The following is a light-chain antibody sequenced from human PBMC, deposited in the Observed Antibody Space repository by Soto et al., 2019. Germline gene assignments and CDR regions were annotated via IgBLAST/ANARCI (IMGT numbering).Light chain of an antibody. J-gene: IGLJ1*01. Sequence: QSALTQPASVSGSPGQSITISCTGTSSDVGDNNYVSWYQQHPGKAPKLMIYDVTARPSGISNRFSGSKSGNTASLTISGLLAEDEADYYCSSYTSSSTLYVFGTGTKVTVL. CDR2: DVT. CDR3: SSYTSSSTLYV. CDR1: SSDVGDNNY. V-gene: IGLV2-14*01.